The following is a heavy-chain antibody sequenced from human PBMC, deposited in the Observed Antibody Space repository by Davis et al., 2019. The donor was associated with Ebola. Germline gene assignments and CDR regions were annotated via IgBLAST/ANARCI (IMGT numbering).Heavy chain of an antibody. D-gene: IGHD1-7*01. J-gene: IGHJ6*02. CDR3: TGTTPGMDV. CDR2: INHSGST. V-gene: IGHV4-34*01. CDR1: GGSFSGYY. Sequence: PGGSLRLSCAVYGGSFSGYYWSWIRQPPGKGLEWIGEINHSGSTNYNPSLKSRVTISVDTSKNQFSLKLSSVTAADTAVYYCTGTTPGMDVWGQGTTVTVSS.